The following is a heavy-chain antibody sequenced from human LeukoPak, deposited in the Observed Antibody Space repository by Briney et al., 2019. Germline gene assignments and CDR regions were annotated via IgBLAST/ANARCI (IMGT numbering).Heavy chain of an antibody. CDR1: GGSFSGYY. CDR3: ARGRYYYDSTPRDAFDI. Sequence: PSETLSLTCAVYGGSFSGYYWSWIRQPPGKGLEWIGEINHSGSTNYNPSLKSRVTISVDTSKNQFSLKLSSVTAADTAVYYCARGRYYYDSTPRDAFDIWGQGTMVTVSS. D-gene: IGHD3-22*01. CDR2: INHSGST. V-gene: IGHV4-34*01. J-gene: IGHJ3*02.